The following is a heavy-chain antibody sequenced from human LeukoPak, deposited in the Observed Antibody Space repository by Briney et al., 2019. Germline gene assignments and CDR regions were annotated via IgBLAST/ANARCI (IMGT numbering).Heavy chain of an antibody. Sequence: GGSLRLSCAASGFTFSSYSVNWVRQAPGKGLEWVSSISSSSSYIYYADSVKGRFTISRDNAKNSLYLQMNSLRAEDTAVYYCARVIMTTVDPDAFDIWGQGTMVTVSS. J-gene: IGHJ3*02. CDR3: ARVIMTTVDPDAFDI. V-gene: IGHV3-21*01. D-gene: IGHD4-23*01. CDR2: ISSSSSYI. CDR1: GFTFSSYS.